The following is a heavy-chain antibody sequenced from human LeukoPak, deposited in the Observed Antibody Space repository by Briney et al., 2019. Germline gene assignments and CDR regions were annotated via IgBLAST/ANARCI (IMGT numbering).Heavy chain of an antibody. CDR1: GFTFSSSG. CDR2: ISGSGDRT. D-gene: IGHD3-10*01. Sequence: GGTLRLSCAASGFTFSSSGMIWVRQAPGKGLEWVSAISGSGDRTYHADSVKGRFTISRDNSKNTLYLHMNSLRAEDTAVYYCAKGYYGSGSYGWFDPWGQGTLVTVSS. J-gene: IGHJ5*02. CDR3: AKGYYGSGSYGWFDP. V-gene: IGHV3-23*01.